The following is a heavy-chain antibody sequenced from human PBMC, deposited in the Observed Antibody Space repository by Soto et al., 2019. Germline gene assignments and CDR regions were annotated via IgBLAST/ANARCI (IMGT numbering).Heavy chain of an antibody. J-gene: IGHJ4*02. CDR1: GFTFSTYT. V-gene: IGHV3-23*01. CDR2: VLQTGSST. CDR3: AKDFTPDGYWDFDY. D-gene: IGHD4-17*01. Sequence: EVQLLESGGGLVQPGGSLRLSCAASGFTFSTYTMSWVRQAPGKGLEWVSAVLQTGSSTYYADSVKGRFTISRDNSKNTRYLQMNNLRVEDTAVYYCAKDFTPDGYWDFDYWGQGTLVTVSS.